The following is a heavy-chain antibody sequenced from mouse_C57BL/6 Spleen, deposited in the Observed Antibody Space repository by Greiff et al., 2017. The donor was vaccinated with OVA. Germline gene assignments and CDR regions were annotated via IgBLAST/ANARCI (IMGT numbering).Heavy chain of an antibody. V-gene: IGHV1-52*01. J-gene: IGHJ1*03. CDR3: ARDYGKYFDV. CDR2: IDPSDSET. CDR1: GYTFTSYW. D-gene: IGHD1-1*01. Sequence: VQLQQPGAELVRPGSSVKLSCKASGYTFTSYWMHWVKQRPIQGLEWIGNIDPSDSETYYNQKFKDKATLTVDKSSSTAYMQLSSLTSEDSAVYYCARDYGKYFDVWGTGTTVTVSS.